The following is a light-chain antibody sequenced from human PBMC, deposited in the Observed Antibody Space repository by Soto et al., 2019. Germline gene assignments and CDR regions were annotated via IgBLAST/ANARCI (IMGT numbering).Light chain of an antibody. V-gene: IGLV2-8*01. CDR2: EVD. CDR3: SSHAGDNNPFV. CDR1: SSDVGGYNS. J-gene: IGLJ1*01. Sequence: QSVLTQPPSASGSPGQSVTISCSGTSSDVGGYNSVSWFQQHPGKAPKLMIYEVDKRPSGVPARFSGSKSGNTASLTVSGLQAEDEADYYCSSHAGDNNPFVFGTGTMLTVL.